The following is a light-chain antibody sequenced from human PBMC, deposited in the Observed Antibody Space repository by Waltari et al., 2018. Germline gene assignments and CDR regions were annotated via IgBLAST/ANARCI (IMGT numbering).Light chain of an antibody. CDR2: GAS. V-gene: IGKV3-20*01. Sequence: IVLTQSPGTLSLSPGERATLSCRASQSVSRTLAWYQPKPGQAPRLLIYGASTRAAGIPDRFSGSGSGTDFSLTISRLEPEDFAVYYCQHYVRLPVTFGQGTKVEIK. CDR1: QSVSRT. CDR3: QHYVRLPVT. J-gene: IGKJ1*01.